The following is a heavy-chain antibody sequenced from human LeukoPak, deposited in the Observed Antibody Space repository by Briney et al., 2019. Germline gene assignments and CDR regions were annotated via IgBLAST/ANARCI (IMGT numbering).Heavy chain of an antibody. Sequence: GGSLRLSCAASGFTFSSYSITWVRQAPGKGLEWISYIHSTSSPIYYADSVKGRFTVSRDSAKNSLYLQMNSLTAEDTAVYYCGRGGSTGSWFNYWGQGTLVTVSS. CDR3: GRGGSTGSWFNY. CDR2: IHSTSSPI. CDR1: GFTFSSYS. J-gene: IGHJ4*02. V-gene: IGHV3-48*01. D-gene: IGHD6-13*01.